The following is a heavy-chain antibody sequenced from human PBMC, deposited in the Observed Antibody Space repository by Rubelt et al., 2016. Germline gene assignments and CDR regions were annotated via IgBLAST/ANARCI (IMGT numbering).Heavy chain of an antibody. V-gene: IGHV3-30*04. CDR1: GFTFSSYA. CDR2: ISYDGSHK. J-gene: IGHJ4*02. D-gene: IGHD5-24*01. CDR3: TRSMATAQ. Sequence: VQLLESGGGLVQPGGSLRLSCAASGFTFSSYAMSWVRQAPGKGLEWVAVISYDGSHKYYADSVKGRFTLSSDNSKTTLYLQMNSLRTEDTAVYYCTRSMATAQWGQGTLVTVSS.